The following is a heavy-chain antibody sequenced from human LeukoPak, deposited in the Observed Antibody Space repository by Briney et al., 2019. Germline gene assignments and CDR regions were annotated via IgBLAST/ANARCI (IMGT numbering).Heavy chain of an antibody. D-gene: IGHD3-10*01. J-gene: IGHJ4*02. Sequence: GGSLRLSCAASGFTVSSNYMSWVRQAPGKGLEWVSVIYSGGSTYYADSVKGRFTISRDNSKNTLYLQMNSLRAEDTAVYYCAKDLSGGSYLDYWGQGTLVTVSS. CDR2: IYSGGST. CDR3: AKDLSGGSYLDY. V-gene: IGHV3-53*01. CDR1: GFTVSSNY.